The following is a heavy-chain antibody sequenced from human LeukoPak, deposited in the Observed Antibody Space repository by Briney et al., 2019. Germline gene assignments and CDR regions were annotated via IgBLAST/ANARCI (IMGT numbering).Heavy chain of an antibody. CDR3: AKDLTGDSEFDY. CDR2: ISWNSGSI. V-gene: IGHV3-9*01. CDR1: GFTFDDYA. J-gene: IGHJ4*02. D-gene: IGHD7-27*01. Sequence: GGSLRLSCAASGFTFDDYAMHWVRQAPGKGLEWVSGISWNSGSIGYADSVKGRFTISRDNAKNSLYLQMNSLRAEDTALYYCAKDLTGDSEFDYWGQGTLVTVSS.